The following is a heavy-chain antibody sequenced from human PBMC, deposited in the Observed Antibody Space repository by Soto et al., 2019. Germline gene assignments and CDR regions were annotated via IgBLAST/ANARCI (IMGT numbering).Heavy chain of an antibody. Sequence: PGXSLRLSCAASGFTFSRVWMSWFRQAPGKGLEWVGSIYYSGSTYYNPSLKSRVTISVDTSKNQFSLKLSSVTAADTAVYYCARQSASYSNWFDPWGQGTLVTVSS. CDR1: GFTFSRVW. D-gene: IGHD1-26*01. CDR3: ARQSASYSNWFDP. J-gene: IGHJ5*02. V-gene: IGHV4-39*01. CDR2: IYYSGST.